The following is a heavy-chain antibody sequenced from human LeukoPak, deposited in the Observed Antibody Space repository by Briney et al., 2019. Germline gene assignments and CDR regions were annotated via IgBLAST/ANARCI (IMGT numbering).Heavy chain of an antibody. D-gene: IGHD3-22*01. V-gene: IGHV3-21*01. CDR1: GFTVSGDY. CDR3: ARDAGAYYDTAFDI. J-gene: IGHJ3*02. Sequence: GGSLRLSCAVSGFTVSGDYMSWVRQAPGKGLEWVSSISSSSSYIYYADSVKGRFTISRDNAKNSLYLQMNSLRAEDTAVYYCARDAGAYYDTAFDIWAKGQWSPSLQ. CDR2: ISSSSSYI.